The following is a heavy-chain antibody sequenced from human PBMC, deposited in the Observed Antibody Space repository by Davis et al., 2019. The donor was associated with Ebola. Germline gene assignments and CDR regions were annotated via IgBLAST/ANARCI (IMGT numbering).Heavy chain of an antibody. CDR2: ISSSSSYI. D-gene: IGHD2-15*01. Sequence: GGSLRLSCAASGFTFSSYSMNWVRQAPGKGLEWVSSISSSSSYIYYADSVKGRFTISRDNAKNSLYLQMNSLRAEDTAVYYCAREAIVVVVGGGMDVWGQGTTVTVSS. CDR1: GFTFSSYS. CDR3: AREAIVVVVGGGMDV. V-gene: IGHV3-21*01. J-gene: IGHJ6*02.